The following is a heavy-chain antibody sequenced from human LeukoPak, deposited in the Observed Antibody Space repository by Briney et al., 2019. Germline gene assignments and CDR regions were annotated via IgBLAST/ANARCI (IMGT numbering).Heavy chain of an antibody. CDR3: ARSYYYDSSGYSRPFDY. J-gene: IGHJ4*02. CDR2: INWNGGST. V-gene: IGHV3-20*04. CDR1: GFTFDDYG. Sequence: GGSLRLSCAPSGFTFDDYGMSWVRQAPGKGLEWVSGINWNGGSTGYADSVKGRFTISRDNAKNSLYLQMNSLRAEDTALYYCARSYYYDSSGYSRPFDYWGQGTLVTVSS. D-gene: IGHD3-22*01.